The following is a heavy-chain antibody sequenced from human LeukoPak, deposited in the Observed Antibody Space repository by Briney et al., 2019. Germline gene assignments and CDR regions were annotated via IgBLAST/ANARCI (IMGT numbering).Heavy chain of an antibody. D-gene: IGHD3-22*01. CDR2: IYYSGST. CDR3: ARGHGTYNSSGYTGYYFDY. Sequence: SETLSLTCTASGGSISSYYWSWIRQPPGKGLEWIGYIYYSGSTNYNPSLKSRVTISVDTSKNQFSLKLSSVTAADTAVYYCARGHGTYNSSGYTGYYFDYWGQGTLVTVSS. CDR1: GGSISSYY. J-gene: IGHJ4*02. V-gene: IGHV4-59*01.